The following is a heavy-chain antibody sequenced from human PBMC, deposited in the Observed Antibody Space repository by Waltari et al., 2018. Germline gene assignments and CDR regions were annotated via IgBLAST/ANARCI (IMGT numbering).Heavy chain of an antibody. CDR2: VSYRGTT. CDR3: ATYIGASVGTAAFDV. D-gene: IGHD5-12*01. V-gene: IGHV4-39*01. Sequence: QLQLQESGPRLVRPSETLSLICRVSGVSITSTRHYWGWIRQSPAQGLEWFGTVSYRGTTYISPSLKSRVSVSRDTSKNQVSLILGSVTAADMAFYYCATYIGASVGTAAFDVWGQGTMVTVSS. J-gene: IGHJ3*01. CDR1: GVSITSTRHY.